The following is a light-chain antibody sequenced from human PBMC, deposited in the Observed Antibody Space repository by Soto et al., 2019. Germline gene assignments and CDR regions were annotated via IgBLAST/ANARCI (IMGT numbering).Light chain of an antibody. Sequence: DIQMTQSPSTLSASVGDRVTITCRASQSISSWLAWYQQKPGKAPKLLIYKASSLESGVSSRFSGSGSGTEFTLTISSLQPDDFATYYCQQYNGYSLTFGGGTKVEIK. CDR1: QSISSW. CDR2: KAS. CDR3: QQYNGYSLT. J-gene: IGKJ4*01. V-gene: IGKV1-5*03.